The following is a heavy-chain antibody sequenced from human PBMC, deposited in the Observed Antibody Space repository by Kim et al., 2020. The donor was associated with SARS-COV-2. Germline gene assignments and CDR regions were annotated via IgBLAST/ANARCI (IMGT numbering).Heavy chain of an antibody. D-gene: IGHD3-22*01. CDR1: GFTFSSYA. CDR3: AKDESNYDSSGYYPRPFDY. J-gene: IGHJ4*02. Sequence: GGSLRLSCAASGFTFSSYAMSWVRQAPGKGLEWVSAISGSGGSTYYADSVKGRFTISRDNSKNTLYLQMNSLRAEDTAVYYCAKDESNYDSSGYYPRPFDYWGQGTLLTVSS. CDR2: ISGSGGST. V-gene: IGHV3-23*01.